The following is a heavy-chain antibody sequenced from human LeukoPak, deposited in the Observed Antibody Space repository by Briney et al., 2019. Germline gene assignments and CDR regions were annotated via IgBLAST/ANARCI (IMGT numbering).Heavy chain of an antibody. CDR2: IYWDDDR. CDR3: AHRGGYWNDEDY. Sequence: SGPTLVKPTQTLTLTCTFSGFSLSTSGVGVGWIRQPPGKVLEWLALIYWDDDRRYSPSLKSRLTITKDTSKNQVVLTMTNMDPVDTATYYCAHRGGYWNDEDYWGQGTLVTVSS. J-gene: IGHJ4*02. D-gene: IGHD1-1*01. CDR1: GFSLSTSGVG. V-gene: IGHV2-5*02.